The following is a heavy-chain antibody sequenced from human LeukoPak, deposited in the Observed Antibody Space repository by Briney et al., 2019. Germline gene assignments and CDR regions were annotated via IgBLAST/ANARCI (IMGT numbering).Heavy chain of an antibody. V-gene: IGHV1-18*01. CDR3: ARDLQWEFLFDY. D-gene: IGHD1-26*01. CDR1: GYTFTNYG. CDR2: ISAYNDST. Sequence: ASVKVSCKASGYTFTNYGISWVRQAPGQGLEWMGWISAYNDSTNYAQKLQGRVTMTTDTSTSTAYMELRSLRSDDTSVYYCARDLQWEFLFDYWGQGTLVTVSS. J-gene: IGHJ4*02.